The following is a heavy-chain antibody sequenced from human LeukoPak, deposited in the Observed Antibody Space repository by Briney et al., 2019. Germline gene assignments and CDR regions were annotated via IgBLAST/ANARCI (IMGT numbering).Heavy chain of an antibody. J-gene: IGHJ4*02. Sequence: SETLSLTCTVSGGSISGYFWSWIRQPPGKGLQWIGYIYYSGSTNYNPSLKSRVTISVDTSNNQFSLKLSSVTAADTAVYYCARWGSSGFDYWGQGTPVTVSS. CDR3: ARWGSSGFDY. CDR2: IYYSGST. D-gene: IGHD3-22*01. CDR1: GGSISGYF. V-gene: IGHV4-59*01.